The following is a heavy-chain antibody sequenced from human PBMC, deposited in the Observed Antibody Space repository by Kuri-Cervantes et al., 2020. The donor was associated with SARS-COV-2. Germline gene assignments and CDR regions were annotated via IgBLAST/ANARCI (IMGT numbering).Heavy chain of an antibody. CDR3: ARDRNFYYGSGSAFDY. Sequence: ASVKVSCKASGYTFTSYAMHWVRQAPGQRLEWMGWINAGNGNTKYSQKFQGRVTMTRDTSTSTVYMELSSLRSEDTAVYYCARDRNFYYGSGSAFDYWGQGTLVTVSS. V-gene: IGHV1-3*01. CDR2: INAGNGNT. CDR1: GYTFTSYA. J-gene: IGHJ4*02. D-gene: IGHD3-10*01.